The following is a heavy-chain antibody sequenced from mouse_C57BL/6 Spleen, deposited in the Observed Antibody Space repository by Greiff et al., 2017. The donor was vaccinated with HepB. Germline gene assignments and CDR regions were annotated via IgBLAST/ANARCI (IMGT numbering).Heavy chain of an antibody. V-gene: IGHV1-52*01. CDR3: ARGRVAGDAMDY. Sequence: VQLQQSGAELVRPGSSVKLSCKASGYTFTSYRMHWVKQRPIQGLEWIGNIDPSDSETHYNQKFKDKATLTVATSSNTAYMQRSSLTSEDSAVDYCARGRVAGDAMDYWGQGTSVTVSS. CDR2: IDPSDSET. J-gene: IGHJ4*01. CDR1: GYTFTSYR. D-gene: IGHD1-1*01.